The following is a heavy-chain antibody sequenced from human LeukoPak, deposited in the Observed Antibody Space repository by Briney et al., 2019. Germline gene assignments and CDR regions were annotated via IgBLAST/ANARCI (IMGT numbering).Heavy chain of an antibody. J-gene: IGHJ6*04. CDR2: ITSSSTYI. CDR1: GFTFSSYS. CDR3: AELGITMIGGV. D-gene: IGHD3-10*02. Sequence: GGSLRLSCAASGFTFSSYSMNWVRQAPGKGLEWVSSITSSSTYIYYADSVKGRFTISRDNAKNSLYLQMNSLRAEDTAVYYCAELGITMIGGVWGKGTTVTISS. V-gene: IGHV3-21*01.